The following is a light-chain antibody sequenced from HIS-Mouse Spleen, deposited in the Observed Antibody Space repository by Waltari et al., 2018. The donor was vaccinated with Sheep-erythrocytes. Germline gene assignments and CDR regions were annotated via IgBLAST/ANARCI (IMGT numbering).Light chain of an antibody. V-gene: IGLV2-11*01. CDR3: CSYAGSYNHV. CDR2: DVS. CDR1: SSDVGGYNY. J-gene: IGLJ1*01. Sequence: QSALTQPASVSGSPGQSITISCTGTSSDVGGYNYVSWYQQHPGKAPKPMIYDVSKRPSGVPYRFSGSKSGNTASLTISGLTAEDEADYYCCSYAGSYNHVFATGTKVTVL.